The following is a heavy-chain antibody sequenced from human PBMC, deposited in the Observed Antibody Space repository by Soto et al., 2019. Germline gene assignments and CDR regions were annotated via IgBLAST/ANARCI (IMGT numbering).Heavy chain of an antibody. CDR3: ARVPRSGWHEVYYYYGMDV. D-gene: IGHD6-19*01. Sequence: PGGSLKLSCAASGFTFSSYAMHWVRQAPGKGLTWVAVISYDGSNKYYADSVKGRFTISRDNSKNTLYLQMNSLRAEDTAVYYCARVPRSGWHEVYYYYGMDVWGQGTTVTVSS. J-gene: IGHJ6*02. V-gene: IGHV3-30-3*01. CDR1: GFTFSSYA. CDR2: ISYDGSNK.